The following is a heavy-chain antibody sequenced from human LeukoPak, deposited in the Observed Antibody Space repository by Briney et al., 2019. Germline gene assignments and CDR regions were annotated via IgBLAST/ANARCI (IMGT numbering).Heavy chain of an antibody. CDR1: GFTFSSYA. V-gene: IGHV3-23*01. CDR2: ISGSGGST. CDR3: ARPIGYYYGMDV. J-gene: IGHJ6*02. D-gene: IGHD5-24*01. Sequence: GGSLRLSCAASGFTFSSYAMSWVRQAPGKGLEWVSAISGSGGSTYYADSVKGRFTISRDNSKNTLYLQMNSLRAEDTAVYCCARPIGYYYGMDVWGQGTTVTVSS.